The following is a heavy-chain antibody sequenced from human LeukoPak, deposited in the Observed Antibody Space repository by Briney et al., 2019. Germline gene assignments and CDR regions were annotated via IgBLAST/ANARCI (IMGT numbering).Heavy chain of an antibody. CDR2: IYYSGST. Sequence: PSETLSLTCTVPGGSISSYYWSWIRQPPGKGLEWIGYIYYSGSTNYNPSLKSRVTISVDTSKNQFSLKLSSVTAADTAVYYCARQLSSGWIDYWGQGTLVTVSS. D-gene: IGHD6-19*01. CDR3: ARQLSSGWIDY. V-gene: IGHV4-59*08. CDR1: GGSISSYY. J-gene: IGHJ4*02.